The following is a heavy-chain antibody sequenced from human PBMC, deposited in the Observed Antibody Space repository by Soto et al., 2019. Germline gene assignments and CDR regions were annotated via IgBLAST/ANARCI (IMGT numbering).Heavy chain of an antibody. J-gene: IGHJ3*02. D-gene: IGHD1-26*01. CDR1: GDSVSSNSAA. Sequence: SQTLSLTCAISGDSVSSNSAAWNWIRQSPSRGLEWLGRTYYRSKWYNDYAVSVKSRITINPDTSKNQFSLQLNSVTPEDTAVYYCARTETSILGAINAFDTWGQGTMVTVSS. V-gene: IGHV6-1*01. CDR3: ARTETSILGAINAFDT. CDR2: TYYRSKWYN.